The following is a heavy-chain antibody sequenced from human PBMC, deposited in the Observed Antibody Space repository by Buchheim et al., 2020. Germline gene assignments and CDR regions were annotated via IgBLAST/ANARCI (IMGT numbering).Heavy chain of an antibody. Sequence: EVQLVQSGAEVKKPGESLRISCKGSGYSFTSYWISWVRQMPGKGLEWMGRIDPSDSYTNYSPSFQGHVTISAAKPISPAYLQWSSLKASDTAMYYCARPLVPDYYDSSGYSLGYWGQGTL. V-gene: IGHV5-10-1*01. CDR2: IDPSDSYT. CDR1: GYSFTSYW. J-gene: IGHJ4*02. CDR3: ARPLVPDYYDSSGYSLGY. D-gene: IGHD3-22*01.